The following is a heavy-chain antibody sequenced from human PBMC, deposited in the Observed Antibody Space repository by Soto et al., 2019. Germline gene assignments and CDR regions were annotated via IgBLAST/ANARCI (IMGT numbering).Heavy chain of an antibody. V-gene: IGHV3-21*01. J-gene: IGHJ3*02. CDR3: ARDGRYYGSGSYANDAFDI. CDR1: GFTFSSYS. CDR2: ISSSSSYI. D-gene: IGHD3-10*01. Sequence: TGGSLRLSCAASGFTFSSYSMNWVRQAPGKGLEWVSSISSSSSYIYYADSVKGRFTISRDNAKNSLYLQMNSLRAEDTAVYYCARDGRYYGSGSYANDAFDIWGQGTMVTVSS.